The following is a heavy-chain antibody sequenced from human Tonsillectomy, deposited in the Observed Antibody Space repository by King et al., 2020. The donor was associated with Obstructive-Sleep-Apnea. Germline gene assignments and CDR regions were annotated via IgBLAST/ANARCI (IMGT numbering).Heavy chain of an antibody. V-gene: IGHV4-39*07. CDR3: ARDGSYIVVVPAATGWFDP. D-gene: IGHD2-2*01. J-gene: IGHJ5*02. Sequence: QLQESGPGLVKPSETLSLTCTVSGGSISSSSDYWGWIRQPPGKGLEGIGSIYYSGSTYYNPSLKSRVTISVDTSKNQSSLKLSSVTAADTAVYYCARDGSYIVVVPAATGWFDPWGQGTLVTVSS. CDR2: IYYSGST. CDR1: GGSISSSSDY.